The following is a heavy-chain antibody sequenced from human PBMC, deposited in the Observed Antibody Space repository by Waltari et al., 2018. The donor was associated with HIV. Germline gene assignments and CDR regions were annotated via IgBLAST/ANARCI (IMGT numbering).Heavy chain of an antibody. CDR1: GYTFTDFY. CDR3: TRDLVARLRVIAYSFHGMDV. D-gene: IGHD2-15*01. Sequence: QVQLVQSGAEVKKPGASVRASCTASGYTFTDFYIHWVRQSPGQGLEWMGWINPKTGATSYARKFQGRVTMTRDTSTSTVYTKMNRLTSDDTAKYYCTRDLVARLRVIAYSFHGMDVWGQGTTVTVSS. V-gene: IGHV1-2*02. CDR2: INPKTGAT. J-gene: IGHJ6*02.